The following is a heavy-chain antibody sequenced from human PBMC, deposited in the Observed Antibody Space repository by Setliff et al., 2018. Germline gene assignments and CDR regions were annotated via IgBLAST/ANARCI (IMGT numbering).Heavy chain of an antibody. D-gene: IGHD5-18*01. Sequence: TLSLTCAVYGGSFSGYYWSWIRQPPGKGLEWIGEINHSGSTNYNPSLKSRVTISVDTSKNQFSLKLSSVTAADTAVYYCARGRGGYSYGYFHYWGQGTLVTVSS. J-gene: IGHJ4*02. CDR2: INHSGST. CDR1: GGSFSGYY. CDR3: ARGRGGYSYGYFHY. V-gene: IGHV4-34*01.